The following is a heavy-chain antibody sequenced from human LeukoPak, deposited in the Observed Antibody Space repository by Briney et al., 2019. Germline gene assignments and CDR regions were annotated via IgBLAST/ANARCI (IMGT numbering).Heavy chain of an antibody. Sequence: GGSLRLSCAASGFTVSSNYMSWVRQAPGKGLEWVSVIYSGGSTYYADSVKGRFTISRDNSKNTLYLQMSSLRAEDTAVYYCASLYNRITIFGVVTPHDAFDIWGQGTMVTVSS. CDR1: GFTVSSNY. V-gene: IGHV3-66*01. D-gene: IGHD3-3*01. J-gene: IGHJ3*02. CDR2: IYSGGST. CDR3: ASLYNRITIFGVVTPHDAFDI.